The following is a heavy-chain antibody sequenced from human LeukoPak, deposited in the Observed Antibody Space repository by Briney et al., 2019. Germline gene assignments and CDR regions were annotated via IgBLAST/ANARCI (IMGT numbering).Heavy chain of an antibody. V-gene: IGHV4-30-4*08. CDR3: ARADYDFWSGYYTPNWFDP. D-gene: IGHD3-3*01. Sequence: SETLSLTCTVSGGSISSGDYYWSWIRQPPGKGLEWIGYIYYSGSTYYSPSLKSRVTISVDTSKNQFSLKLSSVTAADTAVYYCARADYDFWSGYYTPNWFDPWGQGTLVTVSS. J-gene: IGHJ5*02. CDR2: IYYSGST. CDR1: GGSISSGDYY.